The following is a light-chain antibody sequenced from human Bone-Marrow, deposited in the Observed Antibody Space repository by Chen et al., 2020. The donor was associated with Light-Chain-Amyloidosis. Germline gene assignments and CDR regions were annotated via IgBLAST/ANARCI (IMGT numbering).Light chain of an antibody. CDR3: QQTYNAPG. Sequence: DIQMTQSPSSLSASVGDRVTMTCRASQSISNYLNWYQQRPGKAPKLLIHSASTLQSGVPSRFSGSGFGTDFTLTISCLQPEDFASYYCQQTYNAPGFGPGTKVDI. V-gene: IGKV1-39*01. CDR2: SAS. CDR1: QSISNY. J-gene: IGKJ3*01.